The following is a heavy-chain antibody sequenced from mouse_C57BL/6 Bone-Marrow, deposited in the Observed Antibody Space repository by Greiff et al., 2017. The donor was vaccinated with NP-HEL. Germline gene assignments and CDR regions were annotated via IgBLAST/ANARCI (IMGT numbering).Heavy chain of an antibody. V-gene: IGHV1-81*01. D-gene: IGHD1-1*01. Sequence: QVQLQQSGAELARPGASVKLSCKASGYTFTSYGISWVKQRTGQGLEWIGEIYPRSGNTYYNEKFKGKATLTADKSSSTAYMELLSLTSEDSAVYFCARGYYYGSSYDYFDYWGQGTTLTVSS. J-gene: IGHJ2*01. CDR3: ARGYYYGSSYDYFDY. CDR2: IYPRSGNT. CDR1: GYTFTSYG.